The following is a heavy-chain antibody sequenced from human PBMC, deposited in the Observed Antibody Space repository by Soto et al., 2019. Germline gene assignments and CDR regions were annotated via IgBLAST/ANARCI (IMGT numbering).Heavy chain of an antibody. Sequence: ASVKVSCKASGYTFTSYYMHWVRQAPGQGLEWMGIINPSGGSTSYAEKFQGRVTMTRDTSTSTVYMELSSLRSEDTAVYYCASGGLGWYSSSSGRYWGQGTLVTVSS. J-gene: IGHJ4*02. V-gene: IGHV1-46*01. CDR1: GYTFTSYY. CDR3: ASGGLGWYSSSSGRY. CDR2: INPSGGST. D-gene: IGHD6-6*01.